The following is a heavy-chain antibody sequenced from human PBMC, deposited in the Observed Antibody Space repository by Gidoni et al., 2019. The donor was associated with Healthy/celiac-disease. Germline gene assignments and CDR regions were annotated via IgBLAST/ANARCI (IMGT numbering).Heavy chain of an antibody. CDR3: ARAKPQYYYYYYGMDV. V-gene: IGHV4-34*01. J-gene: IGHJ6*02. CDR1: GWSFSGYY. CDR2: INHSGST. Sequence: QVQLQQWGAGLLQPSETLSLPCAVYGWSFSGYYWSWLRQPPGKGLEWIGEINHSGSTNYNPSLKSRVTISVDTSKNQFSLKLSSVTAADTAVYYCARAKPQYYYYYYGMDVWGQGTTVTVSS.